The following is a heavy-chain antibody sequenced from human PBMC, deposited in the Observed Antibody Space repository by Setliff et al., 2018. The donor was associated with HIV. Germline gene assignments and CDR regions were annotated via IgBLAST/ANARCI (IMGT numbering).Heavy chain of an antibody. CDR1: GGSIRSGSYY. D-gene: IGHD6-13*01. J-gene: IGHJ5*02. Sequence: PSETLFLTCTVSGGSIRSGSYYWTWIRQPAGKGLEWIGHISTSGSTNYNPSLKSRVTISVDSSKNQFSLRLSSVTAADTAVYYCAREWVLAATGTGIDPWGQGTLVTVSS. V-gene: IGHV4-61*09. CDR3: AREWVLAATGTGIDP. CDR2: ISTSGST.